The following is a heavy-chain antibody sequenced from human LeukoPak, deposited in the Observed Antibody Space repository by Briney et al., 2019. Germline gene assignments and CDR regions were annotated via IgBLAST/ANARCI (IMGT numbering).Heavy chain of an antibody. Sequence: ASVKVSCKASGYTFTSYYMHWVRQAPGQGLEWMGWINPNSGGTNYAQKFQGRVTMTRDTSISTAYMELSRLRSDDTAVYYCARIGGVVETEDDYWGQGTLVTVSS. CDR3: ARIGGVVETEDDY. J-gene: IGHJ4*02. D-gene: IGHD2-15*01. CDR1: GYTFTSYY. V-gene: IGHV1-2*02. CDR2: INPNSGGT.